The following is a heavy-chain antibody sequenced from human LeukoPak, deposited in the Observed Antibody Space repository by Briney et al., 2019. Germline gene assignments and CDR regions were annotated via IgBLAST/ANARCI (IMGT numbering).Heavy chain of an antibody. CDR1: GFTFSSYS. D-gene: IGHD1-1*01. Sequence: WGSLRLSCAASGFTFSSYSMNWVSQAPGKGLEWVSSISSSSSYIYYADSVKGRFTISRDNAKNSLYLQMNSLRAEDTAVYYCARDPAPGQTVASPWGQGTLVTVSS. CDR2: ISSSSSYI. V-gene: IGHV3-21*01. CDR3: ARDPAPGQTVASP. J-gene: IGHJ4*02.